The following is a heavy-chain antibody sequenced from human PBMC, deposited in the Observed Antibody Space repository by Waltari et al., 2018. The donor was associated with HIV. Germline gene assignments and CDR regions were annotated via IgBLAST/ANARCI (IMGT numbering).Heavy chain of an antibody. CDR3: AREWGTLMVAWFDP. J-gene: IGHJ5*02. CDR1: GYSISSGYF. Sequence: QVQLQESGPGLVKPSETLPLTCAVPGYSISSGYFWGWNRQPPGKALEWIGSMFHNGSTYYNPSLKSRVTISVDTSKNQFSLKLSSVTSADTAIYYCAREWGTLMVAWFDPWGQGTLVTVSS. D-gene: IGHD3-10*01. V-gene: IGHV4-38-2*02. CDR2: MFHNGST.